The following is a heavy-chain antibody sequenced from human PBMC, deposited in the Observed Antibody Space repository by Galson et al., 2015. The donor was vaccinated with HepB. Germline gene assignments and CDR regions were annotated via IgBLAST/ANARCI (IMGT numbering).Heavy chain of an antibody. Sequence: SLRLSCAASGFTFSSYAMNWVRQAPGKGLEWVSGISGSGGSTYYADSVKGRFTISRDTSKNTLYPQMNSLRAEDTAVYYCAKGRLLLAWEVGYWGQGTLVTVSS. D-gene: IGHD2-2*01. V-gene: IGHV3-23*01. CDR2: ISGSGGST. CDR3: AKGRLLLAWEVGY. CDR1: GFTFSSYA. J-gene: IGHJ4*02.